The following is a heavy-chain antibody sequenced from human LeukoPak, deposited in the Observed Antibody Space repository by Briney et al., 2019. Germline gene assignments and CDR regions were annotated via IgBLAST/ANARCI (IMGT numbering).Heavy chain of an antibody. V-gene: IGHV4-4*07. CDR3: ARDGVEQLLSGPTYYYYYYMDV. Sequence: SETLSLTCTVSGGSISSYYWSWIRQPAGKGLEWIGRIYISGSTNYNPSLKSRVTISVDTSKNQFALKLSSVTAADTAVYYCARDGVEQLLSGPTYYYYYYMDVWGKGTTVTVSS. J-gene: IGHJ6*03. D-gene: IGHD6-13*01. CDR2: IYISGST. CDR1: GGSISSYY.